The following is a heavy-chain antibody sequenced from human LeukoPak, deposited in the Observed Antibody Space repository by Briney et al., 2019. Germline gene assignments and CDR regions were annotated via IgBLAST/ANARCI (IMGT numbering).Heavy chain of an antibody. J-gene: IGHJ4*02. D-gene: IGHD6-13*01. CDR3: AREGQRWQQLAYVLFDY. Sequence: SETLSLSCTVSGDSIRSSNYYWGWIRQPPGKGLEWIGSIYYSGSTYYNPSLKSRVTISVDTSKNQFSLQLNSVTPEDTAVYYCAREGQRWQQLAYVLFDYWGQGTLVTVSS. CDR2: IYYSGST. V-gene: IGHV4-39*07. CDR1: GDSIRSSNYY.